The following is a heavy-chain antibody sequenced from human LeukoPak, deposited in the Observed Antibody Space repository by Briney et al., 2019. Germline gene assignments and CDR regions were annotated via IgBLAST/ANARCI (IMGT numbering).Heavy chain of an antibody. Sequence: ASVKVSCKASGYTFTGYYMHWVRQAPGQGLEWMGWINPSGGSTSYAQKFQGRVTMTRDTSTSTVYMELSSLRSEDTAVYYCSVVPAAIVYWGQGTLVTVSS. J-gene: IGHJ4*02. CDR2: INPSGGST. V-gene: IGHV1-46*01. CDR1: GYTFTGYY. CDR3: SVVPAAIVY. D-gene: IGHD2-2*01.